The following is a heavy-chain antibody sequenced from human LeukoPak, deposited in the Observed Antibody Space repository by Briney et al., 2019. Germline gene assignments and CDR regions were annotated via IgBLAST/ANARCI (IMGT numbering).Heavy chain of an antibody. D-gene: IGHD3-10*01. Sequence: GGSLRLSCAASGFTFSSYGMHWVRQAPGKGLEWVAFIRYDGSNKYYADSVKGRFTISRDNSKNTLYLQMNSLRAEDTAVYYCAKGGYGSGSYRWFDPWGQGTLVTVSS. CDR1: GFTFSSYG. CDR3: AKGGYGSGSYRWFDP. J-gene: IGHJ5*02. CDR2: IRYDGSNK. V-gene: IGHV3-30*02.